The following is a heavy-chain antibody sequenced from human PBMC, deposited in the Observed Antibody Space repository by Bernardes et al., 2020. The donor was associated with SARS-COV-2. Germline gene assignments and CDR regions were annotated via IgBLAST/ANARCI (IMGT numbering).Heavy chain of an antibody. Sequence: GSLSLSCAASGFTVSSNYMSWVRQAPGKGLECVSVLYSSGSTYYADSVKGRFTISRDNSKNTLDLQMNSLRGEDTAVYYCARYAPGNGLDVWGQGTPVTVSS. CDR1: GFTVSSNY. D-gene: IGHD2-8*01. J-gene: IGHJ6*02. CDR3: ARYAPGNGLDV. V-gene: IGHV3-53*01. CDR2: LYSSGST.